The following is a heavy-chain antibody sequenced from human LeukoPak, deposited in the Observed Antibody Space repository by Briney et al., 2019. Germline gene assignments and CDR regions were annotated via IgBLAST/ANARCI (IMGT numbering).Heavy chain of an antibody. CDR3: ARGSRLRYCSSTSCYNIYYFDY. CDR2: INPNSGGT. Sequence: ASVKVSCKASGYTFTGYYMHWVRQAPGQGLEWMGWINPNSGGTNYAQKFRGRVTMTRDTSISTASMELSRLRSDDTAVYYCARGSRLRYCSSTSCYNIYYFDYWGQGTLVTVSS. CDR1: GYTFTGYY. D-gene: IGHD2-2*02. V-gene: IGHV1-2*02. J-gene: IGHJ4*02.